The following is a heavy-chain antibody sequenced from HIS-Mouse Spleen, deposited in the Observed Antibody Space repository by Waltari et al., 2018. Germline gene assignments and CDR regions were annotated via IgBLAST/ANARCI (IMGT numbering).Heavy chain of an antibody. CDR2: INHSGST. D-gene: IGHD1-26*01. Sequence: QVQLQQWGAGLLKPSETLSLTCAVYGWSFSGYYWSWIRQPPGKGLEWIGEINHSGSTNYTPSLKSRVTISVDTSKNQFSLKLSSVTAADTAVYYCARMGPASGSYGDYWGQGTLVTVSS. CDR1: GWSFSGYY. CDR3: ARMGPASGSYGDY. V-gene: IGHV4-34*01. J-gene: IGHJ4*02.